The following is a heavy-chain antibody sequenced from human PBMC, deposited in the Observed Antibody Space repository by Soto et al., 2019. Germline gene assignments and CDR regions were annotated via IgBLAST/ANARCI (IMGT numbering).Heavy chain of an antibody. Sequence: SSEPLSLPCTVSVASISGFYWSWIRKSAGKGLEWIGRIYATGTMSVDTSKKQFSLKLRSVTAADTAVYYCVRDGTKTLRDWFDPWGQGISVTSPQ. V-gene: IGHV4-4*07. CDR1: VASISGFY. J-gene: IGHJ5*02. CDR2: IYATG. CDR3: VRDGTKTLRDWFDP. D-gene: IGHD1-1*01.